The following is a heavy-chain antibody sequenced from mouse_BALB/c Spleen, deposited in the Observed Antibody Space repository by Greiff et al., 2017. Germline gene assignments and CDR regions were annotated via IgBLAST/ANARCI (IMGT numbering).Heavy chain of an antibody. CDR2: IHYSGST. CDR3: ARGDGNYYAMDY. CDR1: GYSITSGYS. D-gene: IGHD2-1*01. V-gene: IGHV3-1*02. Sequence: EVMLVESGPDLVKPSQSLSLTCTVTGYSITSGYSWPWIRQFPGNLREWMGYIHYSGSTNYNPSLKSRISITRDTSKNQFFLQLNSVTTEDTATYYGARGDGNYYAMDYWGQGTSVTVSS. J-gene: IGHJ4*01.